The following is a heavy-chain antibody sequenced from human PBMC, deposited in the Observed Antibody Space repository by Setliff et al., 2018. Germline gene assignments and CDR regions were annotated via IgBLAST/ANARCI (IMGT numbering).Heavy chain of an antibody. Sequence: SETLSLTCTVSGGSISRSSYYWGWIRQPPGKGLEWIGSIYHSGSTNYNPSLKSRVTISVDTSKNQFSLKLSSVTAADTAVYYCARIGGSITAYLLGLFHTPPDAFDIWGQGTMVTV. CDR2: IYHSGST. CDR3: ARIGGSITAYLLGLFHTPPDAFDI. V-gene: IGHV4-39*07. D-gene: IGHD3-16*01. J-gene: IGHJ3*02. CDR1: GGSISRSSYY.